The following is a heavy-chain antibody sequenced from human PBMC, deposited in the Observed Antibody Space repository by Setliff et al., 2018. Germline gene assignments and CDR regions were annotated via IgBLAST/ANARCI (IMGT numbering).Heavy chain of an antibody. Sequence: SETLSLTCTVSGGSISSYYWSWIRQPAGKGLEWIGHTYIGGSANYNPSLKSRVTISVDTSKNQFSLKLSSVTAADTAVYYCARALYSYDFDYWGQGTLVTVSS. V-gene: IGHV4-4*07. J-gene: IGHJ4*02. D-gene: IGHD5-18*01. CDR1: GGSISSYY. CDR2: TYIGGSA. CDR3: ARALYSYDFDY.